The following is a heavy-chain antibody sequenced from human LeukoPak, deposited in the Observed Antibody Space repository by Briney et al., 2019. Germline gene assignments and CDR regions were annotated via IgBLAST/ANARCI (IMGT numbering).Heavy chain of an antibody. D-gene: IGHD6-13*01. CDR3: AKEESSTWYSFGSFDY. CDR2: ITDSGAAT. Sequence: GGSLRLSCAASGFTFSSYWMHWVRQPPGKGLEWVSAITDSGAATYYADSVKGRFTISRDNSKNTVYLQMSSLSDEDTAVYYCAKEESSTWYSFGSFDYWGQGALVTVSS. CDR1: GFTFSSYW. V-gene: IGHV3-23*01. J-gene: IGHJ4*02.